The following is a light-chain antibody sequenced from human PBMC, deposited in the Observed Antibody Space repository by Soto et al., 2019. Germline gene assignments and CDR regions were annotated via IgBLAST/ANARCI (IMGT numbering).Light chain of an antibody. CDR2: YDS. Sequence: SSVLTQPPSLSVAPGMTARITCGGNNIGSKSVHWYQQKPGQAPVLVISYDSDRPSGIPERFSGSNSGSTATLTISRVEAGDEADYYCQVWDSSSDHVVFGGGTKLTVL. CDR3: QVWDSSSDHVV. J-gene: IGLJ2*01. CDR1: NIGSKS. V-gene: IGLV3-21*04.